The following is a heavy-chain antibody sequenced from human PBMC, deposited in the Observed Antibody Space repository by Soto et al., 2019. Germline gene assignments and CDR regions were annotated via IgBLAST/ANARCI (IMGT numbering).Heavy chain of an antibody. J-gene: IGHJ4*02. CDR2: ISSTAGTI. Sequence: PGGSLRLSCAASGFTFSFYPMSWVRQAPGKGLEWVAGISSTAGTIYYADPVKGRFTISREQSKNRLYLQMKSLRGEDTALYYCAKMRYDFWSGYPYHTDYWGQGTLVTVSS. D-gene: IGHD3-3*01. V-gene: IGHV3-23*01. CDR1: GFTFSFYP. CDR3: AKMRYDFWSGYPYHTDY.